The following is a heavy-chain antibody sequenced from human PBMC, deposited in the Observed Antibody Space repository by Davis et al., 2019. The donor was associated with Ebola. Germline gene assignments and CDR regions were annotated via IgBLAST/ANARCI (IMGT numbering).Heavy chain of an antibody. CDR1: GFTFDDYA. Sequence: GGSLRLSCVASGFTFDDYAMTWVRQVPGKGLEWVSGINWNGGSTGYVDSVKGRFTISRDNAKNVLYLQINSLRVEDTAVYYCARDGDRSGYPLWGQGTLVTVSS. CDR2: INWNGGST. J-gene: IGHJ4*02. D-gene: IGHD3-22*01. CDR3: ARDGDRSGYPL. V-gene: IGHV3-20*04.